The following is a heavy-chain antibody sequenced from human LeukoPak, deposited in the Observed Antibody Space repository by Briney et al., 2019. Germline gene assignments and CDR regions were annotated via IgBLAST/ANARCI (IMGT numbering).Heavy chain of an antibody. J-gene: IGHJ4*02. Sequence: GGSLRLSCAVAGVAVNGYFMGWVRQAPGKGLEWVSLISSEGFTYYADSVKGRFTISRDNSKNTLYLQMNSLRAEDTALYYCARGRGGDWGRGALVTVSS. D-gene: IGHD2-15*01. V-gene: IGHV3-53*01. CDR1: GVAVNGYF. CDR3: ARGRGGD. CDR2: ISSEGFT.